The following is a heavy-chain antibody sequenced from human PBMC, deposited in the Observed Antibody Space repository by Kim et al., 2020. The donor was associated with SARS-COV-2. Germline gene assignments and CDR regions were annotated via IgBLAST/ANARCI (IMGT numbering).Heavy chain of an antibody. CDR3: TMTTVGYGMDG. CDR2: IIPIFGTA. CDR1: GGTFSSYA. Sequence: SVKVSCKASGGTFSSYAISWVRQAPGQGLEWMGGIIPIFGTANYAQKFQGRVTITADESTSTAYMELSSLRSEDTAVYYCTMTTVGYGMDGWGQGTTVTVSS. J-gene: IGHJ6*02. D-gene: IGHD4-17*01. V-gene: IGHV1-69*13.